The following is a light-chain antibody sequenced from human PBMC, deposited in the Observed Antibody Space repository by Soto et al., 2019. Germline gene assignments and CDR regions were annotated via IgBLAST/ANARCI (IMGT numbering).Light chain of an antibody. Sequence: QPVLTQSPSASASLGASVKLTCTLSSGHSSYAIAWHQQQPEKGPRYLMKLNSDGSHSKGDGIPDRFSGSSSGAERYLTISSLQCEDEADYYCQTWGTGIHWVFGGGTKLTVL. CDR3: QTWGTGIHWV. CDR1: SGHSSYA. J-gene: IGLJ3*02. V-gene: IGLV4-69*01. CDR2: LNSDGSH.